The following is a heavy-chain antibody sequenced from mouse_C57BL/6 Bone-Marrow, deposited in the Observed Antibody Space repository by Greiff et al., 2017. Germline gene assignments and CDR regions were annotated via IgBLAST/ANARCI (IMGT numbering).Heavy chain of an antibody. V-gene: IGHV14-4*01. CDR2: IDPEHGDT. Sequence: VQGVESGAELVRPGASVKLSCTASGFNIKDDYMHWVKQRPEQGLEWIGWIDPEHGDTEYASKFQGKATITADTSSNTAYLQRSSLASEDTAVCYGTSYDYPIYYAMDDWGKGTSVTVSS. CDR1: GFNIKDDY. J-gene: IGHJ4*01. CDR3: TSYDYPIYYAMDD. D-gene: IGHD2-4*01.